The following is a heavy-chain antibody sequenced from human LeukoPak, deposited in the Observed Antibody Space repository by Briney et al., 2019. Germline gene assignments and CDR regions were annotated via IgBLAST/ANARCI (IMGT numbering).Heavy chain of an antibody. CDR1: RINLRDYA. J-gene: IGHJ4*02. Sequence: PRCALRLSYIASRINLRDYAMARVHKAPGEGLERNKTINDDGRKTFLADSLKGRFTFSRDNSKNTLYLQMNSLRAEDTAVYFCAKNPYGSGSSSYYFDYWGQGALVTVSS. CDR3: AKNPYGSGSSSYYFDY. V-gene: IGHV3-23*01. CDR2: INDDGRKT. D-gene: IGHD3-10*01.